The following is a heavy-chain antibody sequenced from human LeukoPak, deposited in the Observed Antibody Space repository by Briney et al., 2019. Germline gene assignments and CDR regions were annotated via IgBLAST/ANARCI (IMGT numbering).Heavy chain of an antibody. CDR3: ARDFLDGYNSLDY. J-gene: IGHJ4*02. D-gene: IGHD5-24*01. Sequence: GGSLRLSCAASGFTFSSYEMIWVRQAPGKGLEWVSYISSSGSTIYYADSVKGRFTISRDNAKNSLYLQMNSLRAEDTAVYYCARDFLDGYNSLDYWGQGTLVTVSS. V-gene: IGHV3-48*03. CDR1: GFTFSSYE. CDR2: ISSSGSTI.